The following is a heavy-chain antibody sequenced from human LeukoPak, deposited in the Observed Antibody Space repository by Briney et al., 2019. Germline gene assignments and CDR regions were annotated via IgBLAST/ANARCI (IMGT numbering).Heavy chain of an antibody. CDR1: GFTFSSYN. Sequence: GRSLRLSCAASGFTFSSYNMNWVRQAPGKGLEWVSYISSSSSTIYYADSVKGRFTISRDNAKNSLYLQMNSLRAEDTAVYYCARDHLKDIIVVPAAVFDYWGQGTLVTVSS. V-gene: IGHV3-48*01. D-gene: IGHD2-2*01. CDR3: ARDHLKDIIVVPAAVFDY. CDR2: ISSSSSTI. J-gene: IGHJ4*02.